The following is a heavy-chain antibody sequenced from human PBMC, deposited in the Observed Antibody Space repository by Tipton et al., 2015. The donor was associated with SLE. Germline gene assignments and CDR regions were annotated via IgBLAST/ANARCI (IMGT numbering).Heavy chain of an antibody. D-gene: IGHD2-21*01. CDR2: IYYSGST. J-gene: IGHJ4*02. V-gene: IGHV4-59*01. CDR3: ARGSTILWL. Sequence: TLSLTCTVSGGSISSYYWSWIRQPPGKGLEWIGYIYYSGSTNYNPSLKSRVIISADTSKNHLSLKVTSVTAADTAVYFCARGSTILWLWGQGALVIVSS. CDR1: GGSISSYY.